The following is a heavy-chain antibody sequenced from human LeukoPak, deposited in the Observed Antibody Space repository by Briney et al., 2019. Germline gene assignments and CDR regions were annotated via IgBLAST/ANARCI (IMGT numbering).Heavy chain of an antibody. D-gene: IGHD3-10*01. Sequence: SETLSLTCAVYGGSFSGYYWSWNRQPPGKGLEWIGEINHSGSTNYNPSLKSRVTISVDTSKNQFSLKLSSVTAADTAVYYCARVDRYYYGSGTDHWFDPWGQGTLVTVSS. J-gene: IGHJ5*02. CDR1: GGSFSGYY. CDR2: INHSGST. V-gene: IGHV4-34*01. CDR3: ARVDRYYYGSGTDHWFDP.